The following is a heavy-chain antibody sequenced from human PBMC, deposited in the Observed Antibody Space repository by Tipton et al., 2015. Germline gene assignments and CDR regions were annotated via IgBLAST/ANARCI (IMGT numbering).Heavy chain of an antibody. V-gene: IGHV4-61*02. CDR3: ARDPVDGYSFFDY. J-gene: IGHJ4*02. CDR2: MTTGGST. CDR1: GDSINRGRYH. D-gene: IGHD5-24*01. Sequence: SLTCTVSGDSINRGRYHWSWIRQSAGKGLEWIGRMTTGGSTSYNPTLYSRVTVSIDMSKNQFSLKLNSVAAGDTAMYYCARDPVDGYSFFDYWGPGILVTVSS.